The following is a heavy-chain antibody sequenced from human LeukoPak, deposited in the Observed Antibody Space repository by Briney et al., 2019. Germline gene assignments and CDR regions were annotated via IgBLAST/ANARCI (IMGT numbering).Heavy chain of an antibody. CDR1: GFTFSSYA. Sequence: GGSLRLSCAASGFTFSSYAMSWVRQAPGKGLEWVSAISGSGGSTYYADSVKGRFTISRDNSKNTLYLQMNSLRAEDTAVCYCAKDRSVLRFLEWLKEFDYWGQGTLVTVSS. CDR2: ISGSGGST. V-gene: IGHV3-23*01. J-gene: IGHJ4*02. CDR3: AKDRSVLRFLEWLKEFDY. D-gene: IGHD3-3*01.